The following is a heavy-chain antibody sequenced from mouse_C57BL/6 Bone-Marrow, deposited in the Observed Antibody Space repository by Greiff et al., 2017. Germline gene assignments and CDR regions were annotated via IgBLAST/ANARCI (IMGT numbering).Heavy chain of an antibody. D-gene: IGHD3-3*01. CDR1: GYTFTDYE. CDR3: IRRAGNFDY. J-gene: IGHJ2*01. CDR2: IDPETGGT. Sequence: QVQLQQSGAELVRPGASVTLSCKASGYTFTDYEMHWVKQTPVHGLEWIGAIDPETGGTAYNQKFKGKAILTADKSSSTAYMELRSLTSEDSAVYYCIRRAGNFDYWGQGTTLTVSS. V-gene: IGHV1-15*01.